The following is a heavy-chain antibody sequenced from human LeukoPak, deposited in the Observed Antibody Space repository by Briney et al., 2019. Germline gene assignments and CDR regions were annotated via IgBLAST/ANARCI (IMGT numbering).Heavy chain of an antibody. V-gene: IGHV1-18*01. D-gene: IGHD6-13*01. CDR1: GYTFSSYD. J-gene: IGHJ4*02. CDR2: VSANNGNT. Sequence: ASVKVSCKASGYTFSSYDISWVRQARGQGIEWMGWVSANNGNTKYAQKFQGRVTMTTDTSTSTAYMELRSLRSDDTAVYYCARDPAAARFDHWGQGTLFTVSS. CDR3: ARDPAAARFDH.